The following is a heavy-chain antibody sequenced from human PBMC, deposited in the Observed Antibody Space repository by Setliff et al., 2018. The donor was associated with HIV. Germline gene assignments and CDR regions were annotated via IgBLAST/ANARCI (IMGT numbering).Heavy chain of an antibody. D-gene: IGHD3-16*01. Sequence: VASVKVSCKASANTFTTYYLHWVRLAPGQGLEWMGRSIPILGIGNDEQAQKFKGRVTFTADKSTSTVYMELSSLRSEDTAVYYCARCGAGEWHLYMDVWGKGTTVTVSS. CDR3: ARCGAGEWHLYMDV. V-gene: IGHV1-69*02. J-gene: IGHJ6*03. CDR2: SIPILGIG. CDR1: ANTFTTYY.